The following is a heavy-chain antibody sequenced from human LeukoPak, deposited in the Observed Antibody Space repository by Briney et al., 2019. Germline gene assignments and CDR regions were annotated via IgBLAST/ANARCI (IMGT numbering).Heavy chain of an antibody. V-gene: IGHV4-30-4*01. CDR2: IYYSGST. CDR3: ARVPHAPYSSGWYGKRFDP. CDR1: GGSISSGDYY. Sequence: SQTLSLTCTVSGGSISSGDYYWSWIRQPPGKGLEWIGYIYYSGSTYYNPSLKSRVTISVDTPKNQFSLKLSSVTAADTAVYYCARVPHAPYSSGWYGKRFDPWGQGTLVTVSS. D-gene: IGHD6-19*01. J-gene: IGHJ5*02.